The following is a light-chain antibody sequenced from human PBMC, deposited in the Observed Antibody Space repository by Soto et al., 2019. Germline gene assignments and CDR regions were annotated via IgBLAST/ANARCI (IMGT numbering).Light chain of an antibody. V-gene: IGKV4-1*01. CDR3: QQYYSTPDT. CDR1: QSIFYSSNNKNY. CDR2: WAS. J-gene: IGKJ2*01. Sequence: DIVMTQSPDSLAVSLGERATINCKSSQSIFYSSNNKNYLAWYQQKAGQPPKLLIYWASTRDSGVPDRFSGSGSGTDFTLTIRSLQAADVAIYYCQQYYSTPDTFGQGTKLEIK.